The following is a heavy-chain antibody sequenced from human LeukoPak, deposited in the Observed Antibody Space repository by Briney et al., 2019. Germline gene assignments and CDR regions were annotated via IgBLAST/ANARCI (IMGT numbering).Heavy chain of an antibody. CDR2: IYYSGST. J-gene: IGHJ3*02. CDR1: GFIFSSYW. V-gene: IGHV4-39*07. CDR3: ARVPPGSYYDAFDI. D-gene: IGHD3-10*01. Sequence: GSLRLSCAASGFIFSSYWMTWVRQPPGKGLEWIGSIYYSGSTYYNPSLKSRVTISVDTSKNQFSLKLSSVTAADTAVYYCARVPPGSYYDAFDIWGQGTMVTVSS.